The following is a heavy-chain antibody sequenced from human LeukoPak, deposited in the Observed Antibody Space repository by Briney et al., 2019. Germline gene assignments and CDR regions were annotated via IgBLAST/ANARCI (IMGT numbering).Heavy chain of an antibody. V-gene: IGHV4-38-2*02. J-gene: IGHJ4*02. CDR1: GYSISSGYY. CDR3: ARLRAHYYDSSGNFDY. D-gene: IGHD3-22*01. Sequence: SETLSLTCTVSGYSISSGYYWGWIRQPPGKGLEWIGSIYHSGSTYYNPSLKSRVTILVDTSKNQFSLKLSSVTAADTAVYYCARLRAHYYDSSGNFDYWGQGTLVTVSS. CDR2: IYHSGST.